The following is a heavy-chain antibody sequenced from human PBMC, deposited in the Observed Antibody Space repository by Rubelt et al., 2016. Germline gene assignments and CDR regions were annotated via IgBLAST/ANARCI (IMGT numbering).Heavy chain of an antibody. D-gene: IGHD4-23*01. V-gene: IGHV3-53*01. CDR3: ARGSRSVVTPLDY. CDR1: GFTVSSNY. Sequence: EVQLVESGGGLVKPGGSLRLSCAASGFTVSSNYMSWVRQAPGKGLEWGSVIYSGGRTYYADSVKGRFTISGANSKNTLYLQMNSLRAEETAVYYCARGSRSVVTPLDYWGQGTLVTVSS. J-gene: IGHJ4*02. CDR2: IYSGGRT.